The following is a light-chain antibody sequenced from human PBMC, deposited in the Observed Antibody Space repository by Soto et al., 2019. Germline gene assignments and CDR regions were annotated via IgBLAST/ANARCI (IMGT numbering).Light chain of an antibody. CDR1: SSSIGAGYD. V-gene: IGLV1-40*01. CDR3: QSYDSSLGGSRV. J-gene: IGLJ1*01. CDR2: GNI. Sequence: QSVLTQPPSVSGAPGQRVTISCTGSSSSIGAGYDVHWYQQLPGTAPKLLIYGNINRPSGVPDRFSGSKSGTSASLAITGLQAEDEADYYCQSYDSSLGGSRVFGTGTKVTVL.